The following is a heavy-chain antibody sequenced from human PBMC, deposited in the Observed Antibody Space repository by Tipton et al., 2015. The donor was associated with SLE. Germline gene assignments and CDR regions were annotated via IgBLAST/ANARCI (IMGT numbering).Heavy chain of an antibody. D-gene: IGHD3/OR15-3a*01. CDR2: MYYSGST. Sequence: TLSLTCSVSDDSIRDYYFSWIRQPPGKELEWVGYMYYSGSTKYNPSLKSRVTISVDTSKNQFSLKLSSVTAADTAVYYCARGATVDWDRVAFDSWGQGTLVTVSS. J-gene: IGHJ4*02. CDR1: DDSIRDYY. CDR3: ARGATVDWDRVAFDS. V-gene: IGHV4-59*01.